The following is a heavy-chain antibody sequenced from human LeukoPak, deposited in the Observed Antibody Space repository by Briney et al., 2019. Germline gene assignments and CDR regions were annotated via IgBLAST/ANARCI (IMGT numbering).Heavy chain of an antibody. V-gene: IGHV1-69*13. CDR2: IIPIFGTA. CDR1: GGTFSSYA. Sequence: SVKVSCKASGGTFSSYAISWVRQAPGQGLEWMGGIIPIFGTANYAQKFQGRVTITADESTSTAYMELSSLRSEDTAVYYCASSGLRGYSYGYVDYWGQGTLVTVSS. J-gene: IGHJ4*02. D-gene: IGHD5-18*01. CDR3: ASSGLRGYSYGYVDY.